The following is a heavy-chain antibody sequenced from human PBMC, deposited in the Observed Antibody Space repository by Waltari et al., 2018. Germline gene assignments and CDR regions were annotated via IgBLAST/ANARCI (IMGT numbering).Heavy chain of an antibody. J-gene: IGHJ4*02. CDR1: GFTFSSYE. D-gene: IGHD1-1*01. CDR3: ARDGLAGTYDY. Sequence: EVQLVESGGGLVQPGGSLRLSCAASGFTFSSYEMNWVRQAPGKGLEWVSYISSSGSTIYYADSVKCRFTISRDNAKNSLYLQMNSLRAEDTAVYYCARDGLAGTYDYWGQGTLVTVSS. V-gene: IGHV3-48*03. CDR2: ISSSGSTI.